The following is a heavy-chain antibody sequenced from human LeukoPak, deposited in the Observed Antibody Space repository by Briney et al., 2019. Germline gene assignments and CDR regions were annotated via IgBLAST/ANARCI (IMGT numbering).Heavy chain of an antibody. CDR3: ARIRRYSGYDLRGSYYYYYMDV. Sequence: SETLSLTCSVSGASISSGNHYWNWVRQPAGKGLEWIGRIYTSGSTSYKPSVKSRVTISVDTSKNQFSLKLSSVTAADTAVYYCARIRRYSGYDLRGSYYYYYMDVWGKGTTVTISS. V-gene: IGHV4-61*02. D-gene: IGHD5-12*01. CDR2: IYTSGST. J-gene: IGHJ6*03. CDR1: GASISSGNHY.